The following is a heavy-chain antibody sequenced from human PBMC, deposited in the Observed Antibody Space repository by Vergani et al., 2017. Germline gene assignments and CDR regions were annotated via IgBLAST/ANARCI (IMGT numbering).Heavy chain of an antibody. CDR3: ARGDYGILTGYRY. Sequence: QVQVVHSGAEVKKSGASVKSSSKTSGSTFSNYNMHWLRQAPGQGLEWMGIINPSGGHTNYAQKFKGRVTMTRDTSTRTVYMELSSLRSEDTAIYYCARGDYGILTGYRYWGQGTLVTVSA. CDR1: GSTFSNYN. D-gene: IGHD3-9*01. J-gene: IGHJ4*02. CDR2: INPSGGHT. V-gene: IGHV1-46*03.